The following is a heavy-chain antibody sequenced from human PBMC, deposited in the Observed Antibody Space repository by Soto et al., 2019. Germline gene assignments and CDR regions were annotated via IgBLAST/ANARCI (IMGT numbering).Heavy chain of an antibody. CDR3: AKERDKRSSYCVDS. D-gene: IGHD6-19*01. Sequence: GGSLRLSCAASRFTFSNYGMQWVRQAPGKGLEWVAVISHDGTVKYYADSVKGRLTISRDNFQNTLDLQMDSLGAEDTSVYFCAKERDKRSSYCVDSWGQGTLVTVTS. J-gene: IGHJ4*02. V-gene: IGHV3-30*18. CDR2: ISHDGTVK. CDR1: RFTFSNYG.